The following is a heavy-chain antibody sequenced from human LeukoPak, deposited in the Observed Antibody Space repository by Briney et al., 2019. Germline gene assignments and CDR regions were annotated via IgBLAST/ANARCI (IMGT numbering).Heavy chain of an antibody. CDR2: MSSDGIKS. V-gene: IGHV3-30*04. CDR1: GFTFRMSG. J-gene: IGHJ4*02. CDR3: AKDHAGSGRAFEY. D-gene: IGHD3-10*01. Sequence: PGTSLRLSCATSGFTFRMSGVHWVRQAPGKGLEWVALMSSDGIKSYYADSVKGRFTVSRDTSKDIVYLQMNSLSADGTGIYYCAKDHAGSGRAFEYWGQGTLLTVSS.